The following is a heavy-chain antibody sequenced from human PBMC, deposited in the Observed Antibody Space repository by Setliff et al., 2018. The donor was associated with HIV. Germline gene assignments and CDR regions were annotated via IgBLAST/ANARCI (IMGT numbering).Heavy chain of an antibody. V-gene: IGHV3-53*01. CDR1: GLIDTYNY. D-gene: IGHD1-7*01. CDR3: ARGRNRNYVVYGMDV. J-gene: IGHJ6*02. CDR2: IYAGGST. Sequence: GGSLRLSCAASGLIDTYNYMSWVRQAPGKGLEWVSVIYAGGSTYYADSVKGRFTISRDNSKNMLYLQMDSLRAEDTAVYYCARGRNRNYVVYGMDVWGQGTTVTVSS.